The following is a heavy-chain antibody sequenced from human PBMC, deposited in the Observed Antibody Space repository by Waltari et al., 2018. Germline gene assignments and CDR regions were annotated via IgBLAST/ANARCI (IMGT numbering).Heavy chain of an antibody. V-gene: IGHV3-7*01. CDR3: ATSGWYCFDY. CDR2: IKQDGSEK. CDR1: ALPLSSFW. Sequence: EVQLVASGGGLVQPGGSLSAPCAAPALPLSSFWMNWVRQTPGKGLEWVDGIKQDGSEKYYADSVKGRFTIARDNAKNSLYLQMNSLRAEDTAVYYCATSGWYCFDYWGQGTLVTVSS. D-gene: IGHD6-19*01. J-gene: IGHJ4*02.